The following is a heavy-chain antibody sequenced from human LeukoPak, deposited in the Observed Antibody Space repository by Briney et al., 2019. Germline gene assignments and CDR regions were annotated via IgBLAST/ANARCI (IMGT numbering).Heavy chain of an antibody. CDR3: ARTPQDSSGYYQLDF. Sequence: PGGSLRLSCAASGFTFSTYAMSWVRQAPGKGLEWVSAISGSGGSTYYADSVKGRFTISRDNSKNTLYLQMNSLRAEDTAVYYCARTPQDSSGYYQLDFWGQGTLVTVSS. CDR1: GFTFSTYA. CDR2: ISGSGGST. V-gene: IGHV3-23*01. J-gene: IGHJ4*02. D-gene: IGHD3-22*01.